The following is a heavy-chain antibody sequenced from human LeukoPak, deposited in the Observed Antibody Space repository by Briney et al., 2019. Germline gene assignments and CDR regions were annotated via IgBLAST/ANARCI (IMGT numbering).Heavy chain of an antibody. CDR1: GFTFSSYW. Sequence: GGSLRLSCAASGFTFSSYWMSWVRQAPGKGLEWVANIKQDGSEKYYVDSVKGRFTISRDNSKNTLYLQMNSLRAEDTAVYYCAKDLTSITGDYWGQGTLVTVSS. CDR2: IKQDGSEK. D-gene: IGHD1-14*01. V-gene: IGHV3-7*01. J-gene: IGHJ4*02. CDR3: AKDLTSITGDY.